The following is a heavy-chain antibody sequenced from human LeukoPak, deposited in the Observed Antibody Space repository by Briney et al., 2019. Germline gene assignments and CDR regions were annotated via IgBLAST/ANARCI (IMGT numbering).Heavy chain of an antibody. V-gene: IGHV4-39*07. J-gene: IGHJ4*02. CDR3: ARDVAGYTFDY. CDR2: IYYSGDT. D-gene: IGHD2-2*02. Sequence: SETLSLTCTVSGASIGSGNYYWGWIRQPPGKGLEWLGSIYYSGDTYNNPPLKSRVTISVDTAKSQFSLRLTSMTAADTAVYYCARDVAGYTFDYWGQGTLVTVSS. CDR1: GASIGSGNYY.